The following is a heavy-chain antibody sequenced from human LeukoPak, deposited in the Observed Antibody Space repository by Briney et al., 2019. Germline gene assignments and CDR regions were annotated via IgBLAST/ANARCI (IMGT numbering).Heavy chain of an antibody. V-gene: IGHV4-39*07. CDR2: IYYSGST. Sequence: PSETLSLTCTVSGGSISSSSYYWGWIRQPPGKGLEWIGSIYYSGSTYYNPSLKSRVTISVDTSKNQFSLKLSSVTAADTAVYYCARGPCSGGSCYFVFLDYWGQGTLVTVSS. D-gene: IGHD2-15*01. CDR1: GGSISSSSYY. CDR3: ARGPCSGGSCYFVFLDY. J-gene: IGHJ4*02.